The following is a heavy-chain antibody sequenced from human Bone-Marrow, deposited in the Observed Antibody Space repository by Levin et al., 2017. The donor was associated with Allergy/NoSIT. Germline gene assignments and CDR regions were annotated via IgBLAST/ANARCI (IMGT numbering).Heavy chain of an antibody. CDR2: IYNRGNT. D-gene: IGHD2-15*01. CDR3: ARLKGHGGYGNEAFDI. J-gene: IGHJ3*02. Sequence: PSETLSLTCTLSGGSISRYYWSWIRQSPGKGLDWIGYIYNRGNTNYSPSLKSRVTISVDTSKNQFSLRLNSVTAADTAVYYCARLKGHGGYGNEAFDIWGQGTMVTVSS. V-gene: IGHV4-59*08. CDR1: GGSISRYY.